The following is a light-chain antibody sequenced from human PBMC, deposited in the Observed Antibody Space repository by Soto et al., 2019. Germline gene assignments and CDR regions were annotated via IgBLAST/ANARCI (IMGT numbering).Light chain of an antibody. Sequence: EIILTQSPATLSLSPGERATLSCRASQSVSSYLAWYQHKPGQAPRLLIYDASTRATGIPARFSGSGSGTDSTLTISSLEPEDFAVYYCQQRSTPLTFGGGTKVEIK. J-gene: IGKJ4*01. CDR1: QSVSSY. CDR2: DAS. CDR3: QQRSTPLT. V-gene: IGKV3-11*01.